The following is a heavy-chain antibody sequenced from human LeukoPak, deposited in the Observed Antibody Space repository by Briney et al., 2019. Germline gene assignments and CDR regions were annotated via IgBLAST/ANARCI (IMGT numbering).Heavy chain of an antibody. Sequence: PSETLSLTCTVSGGSISSYYWSWIRQPPGKGLEWIGYIYYSGSTNYNPSLKSRVTISVDTSKNQFSLKLSSVTAADTAVYYCARSGYSSSWVNFDYWGQGTLVTVSS. CDR1: GGSISSYY. CDR3: ARSGYSSSWVNFDY. D-gene: IGHD6-13*01. V-gene: IGHV4-59*01. J-gene: IGHJ4*02. CDR2: IYYSGST.